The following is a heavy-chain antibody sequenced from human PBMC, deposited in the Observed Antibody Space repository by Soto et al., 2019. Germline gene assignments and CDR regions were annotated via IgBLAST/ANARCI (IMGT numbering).Heavy chain of an antibody. CDR2: IFYSGSS. D-gene: IGHD2-15*01. Sequence: SETLSLTCNVSGASMRSYSWTWMRLSPGKGLEWLGDIFYSGSSNLNPSLRSRLSISIDTSKNKFSLMLKSVTAADTAVYYCARDLRCCCLDVWGQGTTVTVSS. CDR1: GASMRSYS. J-gene: IGHJ6*02. CDR3: ARDLRCCCLDV. V-gene: IGHV4-59*01.